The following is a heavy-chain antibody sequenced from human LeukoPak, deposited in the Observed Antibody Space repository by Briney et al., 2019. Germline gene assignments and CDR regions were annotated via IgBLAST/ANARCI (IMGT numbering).Heavy chain of an antibody. CDR1: GGSFSGYY. CDR2: INHSGST. V-gene: IGHV4-34*01. Sequence: ASETLSLTCAVYGGSFSGYYWSWIRQPPGKGLEWIGEINHSGSTNYNPSLKSRVTISVDTSKNQFSLKLSSVTAADTAVYYCARTWLRFPFDYWGQGTLVTVSS. CDR3: ARTWLRFPFDY. D-gene: IGHD5-12*01. J-gene: IGHJ4*02.